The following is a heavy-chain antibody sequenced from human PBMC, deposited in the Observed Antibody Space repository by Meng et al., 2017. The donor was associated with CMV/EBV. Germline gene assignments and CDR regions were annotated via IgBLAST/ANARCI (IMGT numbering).Heavy chain of an antibody. CDR3: AKDAMGATDLYYFDY. J-gene: IGHJ4*02. D-gene: IGHD1-26*01. CDR1: GFTFDDYA. Sequence: SLKISCAASGFTFDDYAMHWVRQAPGKGLEWVSGISWNSGSIGYADSVKGRFTISRDNAKNSLYLQMNSLRAEDTALYYCAKDAMGATDLYYFDYWGQGTLVTVSS. V-gene: IGHV3-9*01. CDR2: ISWNSGSI.